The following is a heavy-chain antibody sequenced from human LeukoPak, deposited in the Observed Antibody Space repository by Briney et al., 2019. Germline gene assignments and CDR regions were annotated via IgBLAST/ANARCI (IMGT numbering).Heavy chain of an antibody. CDR1: GGSISSYY. V-gene: IGHV4-4*07. D-gene: IGHD6-13*01. CDR3: ARDTNASSWPYYYYYCTYV. J-gene: IGHJ6*03. CDR2: IYTSGST. Sequence: SETLSLTCTVSGGSISSYYWSWIRQPAGKGLEWIGRIYTSGSTNYNPSLKSRVTMSVDTSKNQFSLKLSSVTAPDTAVYYCARDTNASSWPYYYYYCTYVWGKGTTVT.